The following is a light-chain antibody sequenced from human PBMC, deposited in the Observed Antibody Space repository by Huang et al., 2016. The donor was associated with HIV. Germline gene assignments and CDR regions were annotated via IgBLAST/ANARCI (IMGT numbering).Light chain of an antibody. V-gene: IGKV3-11*01. CDR1: QNVGNH. CDR3: QQHDNWLT. Sequence: IVLTQSPATLSWYLGERVALSYRASQNVGNHLAWYQQRPGQAPRLLMYDVSNRVPGVPARFSGSGSGTDFTLTISTLEPEDFALYYCQQHDNWLTFGGGTKLEV. J-gene: IGKJ4*01. CDR2: DVS.